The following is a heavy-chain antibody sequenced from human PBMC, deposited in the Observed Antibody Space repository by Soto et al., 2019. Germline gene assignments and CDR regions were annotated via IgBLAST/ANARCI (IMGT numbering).Heavy chain of an antibody. D-gene: IGHD3-22*01. CDR3: AVVDSTGNWFDP. CDR2: MYYSGTT. J-gene: IGHJ5*02. V-gene: IGHV4-39*01. Sequence: QLQLQESGPGLVKPSETLSLTCTVSGGSISSSDFYWGWFRQPPGKGLDFIGSMYYSGTTYYNPSLKNRITISVDTSKNQFSLKLISVTAADTAVYYCAVVDSTGNWFDPWGQGALVTVSS. CDR1: GGSISSSDFY.